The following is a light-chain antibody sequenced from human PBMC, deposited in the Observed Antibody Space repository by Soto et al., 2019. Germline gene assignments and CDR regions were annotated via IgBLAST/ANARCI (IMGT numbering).Light chain of an antibody. J-gene: IGKJ1*01. CDR1: ESISSW. Sequence: DIQMTQSPSPLSASIGERVVITCRASESISSWLAWYQQKPGKAPKLLIYDVSILESGVPSRFSGSESGTEFTLTISSLQPDDGATYDCQQYNSYPWTFGQGTRVDIK. V-gene: IGKV1-5*01. CDR2: DVS. CDR3: QQYNSYPWT.